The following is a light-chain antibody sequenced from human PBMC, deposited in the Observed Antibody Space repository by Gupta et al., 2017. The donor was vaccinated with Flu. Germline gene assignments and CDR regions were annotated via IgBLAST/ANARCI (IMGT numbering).Light chain of an antibody. CDR2: DAS. V-gene: IGKV3-15*01. CDR3: QQDHSCPFT. J-gene: IGKJ4*01. CDR1: RSVRSN. Sequence: PASMSASTGDRVTISCRASRSVRSNLAWYQQKPGQAPRLLIYDASTRATGIPARFSGSGSGTEFTLTVSRLQSEDFAVYYCQQDHSCPFTFGGGTEVDIK.